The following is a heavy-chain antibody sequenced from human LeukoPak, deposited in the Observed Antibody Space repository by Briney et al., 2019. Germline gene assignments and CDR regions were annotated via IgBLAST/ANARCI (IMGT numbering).Heavy chain of an antibody. CDR3: ARMGFHYDILTGYYTAPYDY. V-gene: IGHV1-8*01. J-gene: IGHJ4*02. D-gene: IGHD3-9*01. CDR2: MNPNSGNT. Sequence: GASVKVSCKASGYTFTSYDINLVRQATGQGLEWMGWMNPNSGNTGYAQKFQGRVTMTRNTSRSTAYMELSSLRSEDTAVYYCARMGFHYDILTGYYTAPYDYWGQGTLVTVSS. CDR1: GYTFTSYD.